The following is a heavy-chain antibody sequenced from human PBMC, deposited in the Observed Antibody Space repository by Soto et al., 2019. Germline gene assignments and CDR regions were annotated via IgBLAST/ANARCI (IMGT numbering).Heavy chain of an antibody. D-gene: IGHD6-19*01. CDR1: GYSFSIYV. J-gene: IGHJ5*02. CDR3: AGAHSGGGP. V-gene: IGHV1-8*01. CDR2: MNPNSGNT. Sequence: VSCESSGYSFSIYVINWVLQSTGKGLEWMGWMNPNSGNTGYAQKFQGRVTMTRNTSISTAYMELSSLRSDFPAVYDCAGAHSGGGPWRQGSLVPVSS.